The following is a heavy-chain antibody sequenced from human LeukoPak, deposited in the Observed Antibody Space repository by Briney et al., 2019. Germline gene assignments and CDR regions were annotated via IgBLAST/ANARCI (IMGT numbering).Heavy chain of an antibody. CDR2: IYPGDPDT. Sequence: GESLKISCKGSGYSFTSYWIGWVRQMPGKGLEWMGIIYPGDPDTRYSPSFQGQVTISADKFISTAYLQWSSLKASDTAMYYCARADYGDYGAWYFDLWGRGTLVTVSS. CDR1: GYSFTSYW. CDR3: ARADYGDYGAWYFDL. V-gene: IGHV5-51*01. J-gene: IGHJ2*01. D-gene: IGHD4-17*01.